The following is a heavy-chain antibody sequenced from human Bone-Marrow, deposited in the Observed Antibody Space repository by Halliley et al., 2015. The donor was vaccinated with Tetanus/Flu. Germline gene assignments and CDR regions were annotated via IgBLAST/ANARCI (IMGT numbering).Heavy chain of an antibody. CDR2: IRSKPQGDAT. J-gene: IGHJ1*01. V-gene: IGHV3-73*01. Sequence: SLRLSCTTSAFTFSDSAIHWVRQASGQGLEWVGRIRSKPQGDATAYVASVEGRFSISRDDSKNTAYLEMNSLKIEGSAVYYCNGPGSPDAPGGYWGQDTLVTVSP. CDR3: NGPGSPDAPGGY. D-gene: IGHD6-25*01. CDR1: AFTFSDSA.